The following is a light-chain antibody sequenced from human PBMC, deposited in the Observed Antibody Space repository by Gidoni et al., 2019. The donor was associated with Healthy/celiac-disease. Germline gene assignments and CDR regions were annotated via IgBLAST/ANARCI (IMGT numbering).Light chain of an antibody. J-gene: IGKJ3*01. CDR1: QSVSSY. CDR2: DAS. V-gene: IGKV3-11*01. CDR3: QQRSNWPPVT. Sequence: EIVLTQSPATLSLSPGERATLSCRASQSVSSYLAWYQQKPGQAPRLLIYDASNRATGIPARFSGSGSGTDFTLTISSLAPEDFAVYYCQQRSNWPPVTFXPXTKVDIK.